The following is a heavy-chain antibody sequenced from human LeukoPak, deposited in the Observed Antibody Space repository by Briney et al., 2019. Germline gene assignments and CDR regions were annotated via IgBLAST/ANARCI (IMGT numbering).Heavy chain of an antibody. V-gene: IGHV4-30-2*01. CDR3: ARGVYSSFATSYYYYMDV. Sequence: SQTLSLTCTVSGGSISSGGYYWSWIRQPPGKGLEWIGYIYHSGSTYYNPSLKSRVTISVDRSKNQFSLKLSSVTAADTAVYYCARGVYSSFATSYYYYMDVWGKGTTVTVSS. D-gene: IGHD6-6*01. CDR1: GGSISSGGYY. J-gene: IGHJ6*03. CDR2: IYHSGST.